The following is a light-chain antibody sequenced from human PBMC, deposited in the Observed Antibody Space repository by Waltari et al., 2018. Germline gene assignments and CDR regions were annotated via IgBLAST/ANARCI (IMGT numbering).Light chain of an antibody. Sequence: DIVMTQSPDSLAVSLGERATINCKYSQSVLYSSNNKNYLAWYQQKPGQPPKLLIYWASTRESGVPDRFSGSWSGTDFTLTISSLQAEDVAVYYCQQYYSTPYTFGQGTKLEIK. J-gene: IGKJ2*01. CDR3: QQYYSTPYT. V-gene: IGKV4-1*01. CDR1: QSVLYSSNNKNY. CDR2: WAS.